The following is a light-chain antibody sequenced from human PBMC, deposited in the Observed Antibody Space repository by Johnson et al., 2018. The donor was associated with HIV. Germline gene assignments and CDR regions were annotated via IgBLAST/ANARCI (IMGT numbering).Light chain of an antibody. CDR3: GTWDTSVGAQYV. V-gene: IGLV1-51*01. J-gene: IGLJ1*01. CDR2: DNN. Sequence: QPVLTQPPSVSAAPGQRVTISCSGSSSNIGNNYISWYQQLPGTAPKLLIYDNNKRPSGIPDRFSGSKSGTSATLGITGLQTGDEADYNCGTWDTSVGAQYVVGSGTKVTVL. CDR1: SSNIGNNY.